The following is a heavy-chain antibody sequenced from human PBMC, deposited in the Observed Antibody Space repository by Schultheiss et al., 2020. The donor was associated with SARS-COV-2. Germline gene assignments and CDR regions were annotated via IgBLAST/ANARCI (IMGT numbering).Heavy chain of an antibody. CDR2: IYYSGST. J-gene: IGHJ3*02. CDR1: GGSISSYY. D-gene: IGHD1-26*01. V-gene: IGHV4-59*01. CDR3: ARGSGSYWHAFDI. Sequence: SETLSLTCTVSGGSISSYYWSWIRQPPGKGLEWIGYIYYSGSTNYNPSLKSRVTISVDTSKNQFSLKLSSVTAADTAMYYCARGSGSYWHAFDIWGQGTMVTVSS.